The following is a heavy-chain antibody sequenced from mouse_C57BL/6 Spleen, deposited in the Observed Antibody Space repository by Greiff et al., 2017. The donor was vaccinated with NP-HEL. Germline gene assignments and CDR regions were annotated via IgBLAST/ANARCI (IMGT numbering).Heavy chain of an antibody. CDR1: GYSITSGYY. Sequence: VQLKESGPGLVKPSQSLSLTCSVTGYSITSGYYWNWIRQFPGNKLEWMGYISYDGSNNYNPSLKNRISITRDTSKNQFFLKLNSVTTEDTATYYCARAQLAWFAYWGKGALVTVSA. J-gene: IGHJ3*01. V-gene: IGHV3-6*01. CDR2: ISYDGSN. CDR3: ARAQLAWFAY. D-gene: IGHD4-1*02.